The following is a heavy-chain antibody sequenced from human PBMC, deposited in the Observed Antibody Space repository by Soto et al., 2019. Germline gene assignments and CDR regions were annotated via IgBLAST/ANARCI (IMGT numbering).Heavy chain of an antibody. V-gene: IGHV1-69*13. D-gene: IGHD6-19*01. CDR3: ARDSEVSSTSDPIAVAGAFDY. J-gene: IGHJ4*02. Sequence: SVKVSCKASGGTFSSYAISWVRQAPGQGLEWMGGIIPIFGTANYAQKFQGRVTITADESTSTAYMELSSLRSEDMAVYYCARDSEVSSTSDPIAVAGAFDYWGQGTLVTVS. CDR2: IIPIFGTA. CDR1: GGTFSSYA.